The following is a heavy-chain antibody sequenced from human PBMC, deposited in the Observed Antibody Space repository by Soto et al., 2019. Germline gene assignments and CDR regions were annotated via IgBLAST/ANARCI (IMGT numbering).Heavy chain of an antibody. J-gene: IGHJ4*02. V-gene: IGHV4-34*01. CDR3: ARDKITGLFDY. Sequence: QVQLQQWGAGLLKPSETLSLTCAVYGGSFSGYSWTWIRQPPGTGLEWIGEINHSGSTNYNPSLKSRVTISVDTSKNQFSLKLTSVTAADTAVCYCARDKITGLFDYWGQGTLVTVSS. CDR2: INHSGST. CDR1: GGSFSGYS. D-gene: IGHD2-8*02.